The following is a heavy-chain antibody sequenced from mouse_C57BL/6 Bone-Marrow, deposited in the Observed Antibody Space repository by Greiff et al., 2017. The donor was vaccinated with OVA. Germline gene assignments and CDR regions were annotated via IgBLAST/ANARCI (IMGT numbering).Heavy chain of an antibody. V-gene: IGHV3-6*01. J-gene: IGHJ2*01. D-gene: IGHD2-4*01. CDR3: AREYDYDFYFDY. CDR1: GYSITSGYY. Sequence: EVQLQQSGPGLVKPSQSLSLTCSVTGYSITSGYYWNWIRQFPGNKLEWMGYISYDGSNNYNPPLKNRISITRDTSKNQFFLKLNSVTTEDTATYYCAREYDYDFYFDYWGQGTTLTVSS. CDR2: ISYDGSN.